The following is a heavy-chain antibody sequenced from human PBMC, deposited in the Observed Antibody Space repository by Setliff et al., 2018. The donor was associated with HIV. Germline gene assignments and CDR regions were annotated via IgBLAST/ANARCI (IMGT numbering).Heavy chain of an antibody. Sequence: PSETLSLTCAVYGGSFGGNYWTWIRQSPGKGLEWIGYSYYSGSTNYNPSLKSRVTISVDTSKNQFSLKLSSVTAADTAVYYCARNPCSGGSCPDAFDIWGQGTMVTVSS. CDR1: GGSFGGNY. V-gene: IGHV4-59*01. CDR3: ARNPCSGGSCPDAFDI. D-gene: IGHD2-15*01. J-gene: IGHJ3*02. CDR2: SYYSGST.